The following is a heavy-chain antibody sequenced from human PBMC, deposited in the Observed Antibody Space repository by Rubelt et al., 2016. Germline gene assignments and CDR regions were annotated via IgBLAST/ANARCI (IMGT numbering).Heavy chain of an antibody. V-gene: IGHV3-30*09. CDR1: GFTFTDYS. J-gene: IGHJ5*02. D-gene: IGHD6-6*01. CDR2: VSFDGNIE. CDR3: ASQRGFETSIAARPPWFDP. Sequence: QVQLVESGGGVVQPQRSLRLSCAASGFTFTDYSMHWVRQAPGKGLEWVAVVSFDGNIEHYADSVKGRFAISRDNSKNTLYLQMNSLRAEDTAVYYCASQRGFETSIAARPPWFDPWGQGTLVTVSS.